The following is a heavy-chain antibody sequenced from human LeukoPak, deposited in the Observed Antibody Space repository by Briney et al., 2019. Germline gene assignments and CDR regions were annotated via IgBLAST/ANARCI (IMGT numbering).Heavy chain of an antibody. CDR1: GFTFSSYG. CDR2: ISYDGSNK. V-gene: IGHV3-30*18. Sequence: GGSLRLSCAASGFTFSSYGMHWVRQAPGKGLEWVAVISYDGSNKYYADSVKGRFTISRDNSKNTLYLQMNSLRAEDTAVYYCAKDQLLVPYYYYMDVWGKGTTVTVSS. J-gene: IGHJ6*03. D-gene: IGHD6-19*01. CDR3: AKDQLLVPYYYYMDV.